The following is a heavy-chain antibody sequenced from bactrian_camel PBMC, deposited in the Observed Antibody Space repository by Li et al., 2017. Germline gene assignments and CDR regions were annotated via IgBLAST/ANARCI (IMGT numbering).Heavy chain of an antibody. D-gene: IGHD1*01. J-gene: IGHJ4*01. CDR2: IDSYMTT. CDR3: AATQFCVVRVPSLITEYNY. V-gene: IGHV3S9*01. CDR1: GYTFSSYC. Sequence: HVQLVESGGGSVQAGGSLRLSCVASGYTFSSYCMGWFRQAPGKEREGVAVIDSYMTTGYADSVKGRFTISKDNAKNTATLQMNNLTPEDTALYYCAATQFCVVRVPSLITEYNYRGQGTQVTVS.